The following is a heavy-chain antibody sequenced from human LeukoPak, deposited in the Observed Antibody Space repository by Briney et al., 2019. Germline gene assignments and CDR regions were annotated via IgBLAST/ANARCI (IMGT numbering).Heavy chain of an antibody. CDR2: SGDST. CDR1: GFTFSNYA. D-gene: IGHD4-17*01. V-gene: IGHV3-23*01. J-gene: IGHJ5*02. Sequence: PGRSLRLSCAASGFTFSNYAMRWVRQAPGKGLEWVSGSGDSTYYADSVKGRFTISRDNSKNTLYLQMNSLRAEDTAVYYCARDLLDGDYSGWFDPWGQGTLVTVSS. CDR3: ARDLLDGDYSGWFDP.